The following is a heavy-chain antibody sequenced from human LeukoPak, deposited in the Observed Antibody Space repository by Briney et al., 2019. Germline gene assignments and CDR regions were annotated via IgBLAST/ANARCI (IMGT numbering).Heavy chain of an antibody. V-gene: IGHV3-7*01. J-gene: IGHJ3*02. CDR2: IKEDGSDK. D-gene: IGHD3-22*01. Sequence: GGSLRLSCAAPGFTFSRYWMTWVRQAPGKGLEWVANIKEDGSDKNYVDSVKGRFTISRDNAGDSLYLQMNSLRAEDTALYYCARYYYNDNGYSEDAFDIWGQGTMVTVSS. CDR3: ARYYYNDNGYSEDAFDI. CDR1: GFTFSRYW.